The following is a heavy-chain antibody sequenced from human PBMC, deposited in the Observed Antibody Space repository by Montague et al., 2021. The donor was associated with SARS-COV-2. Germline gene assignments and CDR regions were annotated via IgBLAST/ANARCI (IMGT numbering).Heavy chain of an antibody. V-gene: IGHV4-4*07. Sequence: SETLSLTCTVSGGSISSYYWSWIRQPAGKGLEWIGRIYPSGSTKXNPSLKSRVTISVDTSKNQFSLKLSSVTAADTAVYYCARQPLTTMILVVITQPRRYFDLWGRGTLVTVSS. D-gene: IGHD3-22*01. CDR2: IYPSGST. CDR3: ARQPLTTMILVVITQPRRYFDL. CDR1: GGSISSYY. J-gene: IGHJ2*01.